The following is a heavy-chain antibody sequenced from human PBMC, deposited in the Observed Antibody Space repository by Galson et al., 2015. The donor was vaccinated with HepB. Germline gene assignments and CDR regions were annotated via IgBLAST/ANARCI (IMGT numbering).Heavy chain of an antibody. CDR1: GYTLNDLS. Sequence: SVKVSCKVSGYTLNDLSMHWVRQAPGKGLEWMGGFDPEDGETIYAQKFQGRVTMTEDTSTDTAYMELGSLRPEDTAVYYCARRYSAGGMDVWGQGTTVTVSS. CDR3: ARRYSAGGMDV. D-gene: IGHD2-15*01. CDR2: FDPEDGET. J-gene: IGHJ6*02. V-gene: IGHV1-24*01.